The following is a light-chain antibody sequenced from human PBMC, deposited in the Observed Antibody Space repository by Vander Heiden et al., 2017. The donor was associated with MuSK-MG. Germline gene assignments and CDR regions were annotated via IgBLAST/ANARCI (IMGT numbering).Light chain of an antibody. J-gene: IGKJ1*01. Sequence: DIQMTQSPSTLSASLGDRVTITCRASQIISTWLAWYQQKPGKAPKLLIYQASMLESGVPERFSGSGSGTEFTLTISSLQPDDFANYYFQQYTTYRTFGQGTRVEIK. CDR2: QAS. CDR1: QIISTW. CDR3: QQYTTYRT. V-gene: IGKV1-5*03.